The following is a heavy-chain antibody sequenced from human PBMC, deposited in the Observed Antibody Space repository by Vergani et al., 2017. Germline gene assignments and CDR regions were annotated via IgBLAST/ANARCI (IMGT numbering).Heavy chain of an antibody. CDR2: IYTSGST. CDR3: ARGKQVFYYYYYMDV. D-gene: IGHD6-13*01. V-gene: IGHV4-61*02. CDR1: GGSISSGDYY. J-gene: IGHJ6*03. Sequence: QVQLQESGPGLVKPSQTLSLTCTVSGGSISSGDYYWSWIRQPAGKGLEWIGRIYTSGSTNYNPSLKSRVTMSVDTSKNQFSLKLSSVTAADTAVYYCARGKQVFYYYYYMDVWGKGTTVTVSS.